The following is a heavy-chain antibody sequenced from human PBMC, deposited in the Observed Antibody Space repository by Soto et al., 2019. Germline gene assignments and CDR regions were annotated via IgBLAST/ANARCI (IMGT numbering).Heavy chain of an antibody. J-gene: IGHJ4*02. V-gene: IGHV3-23*01. Sequence: PVGSLRLSCAASGFTFSSYAMSWVRQAPGKGLEWVSAISCSGGSTYYADSVKGRFTISRDNSKNTLYLQMNSLRAEDTAVYYCAKSQPSPSSSWYYFDSWGQGTLVTVSS. CDR3: AKSQPSPSSSWYYFDS. D-gene: IGHD6-13*01. CDR2: ISCSGGST. CDR1: GFTFSSYA.